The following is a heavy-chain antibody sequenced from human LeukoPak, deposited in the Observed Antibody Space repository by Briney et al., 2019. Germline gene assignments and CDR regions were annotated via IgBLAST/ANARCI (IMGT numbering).Heavy chain of an antibody. CDR2: ISYDGSNK. J-gene: IGHJ3*02. CDR3: ARISGGGTNPFDI. D-gene: IGHD7-27*01. V-gene: IGHV3-30*04. Sequence: GGSLRLSCAAAGFTFSSYAMHWVRQAPGKGLEWVAVISYDGSNKYYADSVEGRFTISRDNSNNTLYLQMNSLRAEDTTVYYGARISGGGTNPFDIWGQGTMVTVSS. CDR1: GFTFSSYA.